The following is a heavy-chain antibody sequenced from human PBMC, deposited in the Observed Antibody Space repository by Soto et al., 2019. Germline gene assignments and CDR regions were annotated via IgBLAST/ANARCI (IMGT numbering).Heavy chain of an antibody. CDR3: AKETIRNYYGSGSPYYYGMDV. Sequence: GSLRLSCAASGFTFSSYAMSWVRQAPGKGLEWVSAISGSGGSTYYADSVKGRFTISRDNSKNTLYLQMNSLRAEDTAVYYCAKETIRNYYGSGSPYYYGMDVWGQGTTVTVSS. D-gene: IGHD3-10*01. CDR1: GFTFSSYA. J-gene: IGHJ6*02. CDR2: ISGSGGST. V-gene: IGHV3-23*01.